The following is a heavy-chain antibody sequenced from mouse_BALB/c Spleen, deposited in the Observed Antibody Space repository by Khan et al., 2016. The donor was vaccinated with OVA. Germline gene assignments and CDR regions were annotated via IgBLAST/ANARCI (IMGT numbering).Heavy chain of an antibody. CDR2: INPTTGYT. CDR3: ARRGLRWDFDY. Sequence: QVQLQQSGAELAKPGASVKMSCKASGYTFINYWMNWVKQRPGQGLEWIGYINPTTGYTEYNLKFKDKATLTADKSSSTAHMQLSSLPSEDSAVYYCARRGLRWDFDYWGQGTTLTVSS. CDR1: GYTFINYW. J-gene: IGHJ2*01. D-gene: IGHD1-1*01. V-gene: IGHV1-7*01.